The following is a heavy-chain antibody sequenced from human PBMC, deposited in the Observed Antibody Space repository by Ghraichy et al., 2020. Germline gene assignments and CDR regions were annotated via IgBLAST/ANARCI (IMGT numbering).Heavy chain of an antibody. CDR2: FSAYNGNT. D-gene: IGHD3-10*01. CDR3: ARVDTMVQGVITLFDY. Sequence: ASVKVSCKASGYTFTSYGISWVRQAPGQGLEWMGWFSAYNGNTNYAQKLQGRVTMTTDTSTSTAYMELRSLRSDDTAVYYCARVDTMVQGVITLFDYWGQGTLVTVSS. V-gene: IGHV1-18*01. CDR1: GYTFTSYG. J-gene: IGHJ4*02.